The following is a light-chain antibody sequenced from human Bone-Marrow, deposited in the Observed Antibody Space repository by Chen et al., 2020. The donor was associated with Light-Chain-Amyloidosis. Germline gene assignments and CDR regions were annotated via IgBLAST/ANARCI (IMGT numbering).Light chain of an antibody. V-gene: IGLV3-21*02. CDR2: DDS. CDR3: QVWDRSSDRPV. CDR1: NIGSTS. Sequence: SYVLPQPPSLSVAPAQTAPLACGGNNIGSTSVHWYQQTPGQAPLLVVYDDSDRPSGIPERLSGSNSGNTATLTISRVEAGDEADYYCQVWDRSSDRPVFGGGTKLTVL. J-gene: IGLJ3*02.